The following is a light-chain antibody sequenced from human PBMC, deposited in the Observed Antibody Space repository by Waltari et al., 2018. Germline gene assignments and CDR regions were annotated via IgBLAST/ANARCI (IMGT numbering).Light chain of an antibody. CDR1: QSIISW. Sequence: DIQMTQSPSTLSASVGDRVTITCRASQSIISWLAWYQQKPGKATKLLIYKASSLESGVPSRFGGRGSVTAFTLTISSLQPDDFATYYCQPSHSYLYTFGQGTKLAIK. V-gene: IGKV1-5*03. J-gene: IGKJ2*01. CDR2: KAS. CDR3: QPSHSYLYT.